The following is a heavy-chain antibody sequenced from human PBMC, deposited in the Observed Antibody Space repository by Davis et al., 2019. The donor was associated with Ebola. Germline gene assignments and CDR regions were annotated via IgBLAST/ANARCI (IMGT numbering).Heavy chain of an antibody. Sequence: SETLSLTCTVSGGSFSTYYWSWIRQPPGTGLEWIGYIYYSGSTNYNPSLKSRVTISLDTSKNQISLKLSSVTAADTAVYYCARETPLTYYDILTGSLGFDDWGQGTLVTVSS. D-gene: IGHD3-9*01. CDR3: ARETPLTYYDILTGSLGFDD. CDR2: IYYSGST. V-gene: IGHV4-59*01. J-gene: IGHJ4*02. CDR1: GGSFSTYY.